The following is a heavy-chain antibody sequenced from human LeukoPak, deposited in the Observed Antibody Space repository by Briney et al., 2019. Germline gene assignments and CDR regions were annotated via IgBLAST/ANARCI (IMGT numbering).Heavy chain of an antibody. CDR1: GGSISSSSYY. J-gene: IGHJ6*03. CDR3: ARGICSGGSCSYYYYYYMDV. D-gene: IGHD2-15*01. CDR2: IYYSGST. V-gene: IGHV4-39*01. Sequence: SETLSLTCTVSGGSISSSSYYWGWIRQPPGKGLEWIGSIYYSGSTYYNPSLKSRVTISVDTSKNQFSLKLSSVTAADTAVYYCARGICSGGSCSYYYYYYMDVWGKGTTVTVSS.